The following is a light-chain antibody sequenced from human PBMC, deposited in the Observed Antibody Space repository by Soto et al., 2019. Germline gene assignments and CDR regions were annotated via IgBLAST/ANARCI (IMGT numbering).Light chain of an antibody. CDR1: QSVRSN. V-gene: IGKV3-15*01. CDR3: KPYNEGKPFT. Sequence: EIVMTQSPATLSVSPGERATLSCRASQSVRSNLAWYQQKPGQAPRLVIYAASTRATGIPDRFSGSVSGTEFTLTISSLQSEEFAVYYCKPYNEGKPFTVGQGTRRE. J-gene: IGKJ5*01. CDR2: AAS.